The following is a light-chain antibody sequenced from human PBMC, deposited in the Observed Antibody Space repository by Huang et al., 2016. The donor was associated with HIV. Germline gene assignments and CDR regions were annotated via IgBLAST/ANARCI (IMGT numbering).Light chain of an antibody. Sequence: EIVLTQSPATLSLSPGERATLSCRASQSVNTFLDWYQQKPGQAPRLRIYDAANRATGIPARFSGSGSGTDFTLTISSLEPEDFAVYYCQQRSNRPLTFGGGTKVEIK. CDR2: DAA. J-gene: IGKJ4*01. V-gene: IGKV3-11*01. CDR3: QQRSNRPLT. CDR1: QSVNTF.